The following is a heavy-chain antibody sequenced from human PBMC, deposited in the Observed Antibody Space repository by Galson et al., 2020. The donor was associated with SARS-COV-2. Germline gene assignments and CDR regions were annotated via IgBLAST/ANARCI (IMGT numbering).Heavy chain of an antibody. D-gene: IGHD5-12*01. J-gene: IGHJ2*01. CDR2: VEYSGTT. V-gene: IGHV4-59*01. CDR1: GSSISNYY. Sequence: SETLPLTCGVSGSSISNYYWSWIRQPPGKGLQWLGYVEYSGTTTYNPSHDPSLKSRVTISVDTSKNQVSLKLRSVTAADTALYFCARKGGSGYTNWYFDLWGRGTLVTVSS. CDR3: ARKGGSGYTNWYFDL.